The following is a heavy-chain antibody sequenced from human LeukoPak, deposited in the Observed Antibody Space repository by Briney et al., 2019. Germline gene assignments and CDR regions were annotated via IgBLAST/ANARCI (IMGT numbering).Heavy chain of an antibody. V-gene: IGHV1-58*01. CDR1: GFTFTSSA. Sequence: ASVKVSCKASGFTFTSSAVQWVRQARGQRLEWIGWIVDGSGNTNYAQKFQERVTITRDMSTSTAYMELSSLRSEDTAVYYCAADRSNWNDVTDFDYWGQGTLVTVSS. J-gene: IGHJ4*02. CDR3: AADRSNWNDVTDFDY. CDR2: IVDGSGNT. D-gene: IGHD1-1*01.